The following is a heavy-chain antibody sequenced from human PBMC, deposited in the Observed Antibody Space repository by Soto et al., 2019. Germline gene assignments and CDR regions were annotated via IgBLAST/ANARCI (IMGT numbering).Heavy chain of an antibody. Sequence: KPSETLSLTCTVSGGSISSYYWSWIRQPPGKGLEWIGYIYYSGSTNYNPSLKSRVTISVDTSKNQFSLKLSSVTAADTAVYYCARHKPRPPYPPPKIAAAAPFDYWGQGTLVTVS. CDR2: IYYSGST. D-gene: IGHD6-13*01. J-gene: IGHJ4*02. V-gene: IGHV4-59*08. CDR3: ARHKPRPPYPPPKIAAAAPFDY. CDR1: GGSISSYY.